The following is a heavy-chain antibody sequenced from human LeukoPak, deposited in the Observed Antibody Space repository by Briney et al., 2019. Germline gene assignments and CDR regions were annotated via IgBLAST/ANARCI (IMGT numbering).Heavy chain of an antibody. V-gene: IGHV3-74*01. CDR3: AKDVDYYDSSGYYGNDY. Sequence: GGSLRLSCAASGFTFSNYWMHWVRQAPGKGLVWVSRINSDGINTSYADSVKGRFTISRDNAKNTLYLQMNSLRAEDTAVYYCAKDVDYYDSSGYYGNDYWGQGTLVTVSS. CDR2: INSDGINT. J-gene: IGHJ4*02. CDR1: GFTFSNYW. D-gene: IGHD3-22*01.